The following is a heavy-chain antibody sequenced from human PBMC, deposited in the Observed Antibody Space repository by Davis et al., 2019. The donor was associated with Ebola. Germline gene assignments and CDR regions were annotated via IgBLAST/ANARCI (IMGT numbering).Heavy chain of an antibody. CDR3: AKGVVLMVYAITQAFDY. D-gene: IGHD2-8*01. CDR1: GFTFSSYG. Sequence: GGSLRLSCAASGFTFSSYGMHWVRQAPGKGLEWVAVISYDGSNTYYADSVKGRFTISSDNSKNTLYLQMNSLRAEDTAVYYCAKGVVLMVYAITQAFDYWGQGTLVTVSS. V-gene: IGHV3-30*18. J-gene: IGHJ4*02. CDR2: ISYDGSNT.